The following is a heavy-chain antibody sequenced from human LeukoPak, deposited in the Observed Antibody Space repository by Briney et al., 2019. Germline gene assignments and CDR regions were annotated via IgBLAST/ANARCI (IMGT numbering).Heavy chain of an antibody. CDR1: GFTFSSYA. CDR2: ISGSGGST. Sequence: PVGSLRLSCAASGFTFSSYAMRWVRQAAGKGLEWVSAISGSGGSTYYADSVKGRLTISRDNSKNALYLQMNSLRAEDTAVYYCAKDRQYQLLYDYWGQGTLVTVSS. CDR3: AKDRQYQLLYDY. J-gene: IGHJ4*02. D-gene: IGHD2-2*02. V-gene: IGHV3-23*01.